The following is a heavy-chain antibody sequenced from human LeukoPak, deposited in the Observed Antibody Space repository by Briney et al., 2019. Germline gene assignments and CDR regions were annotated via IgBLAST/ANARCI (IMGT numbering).Heavy chain of an antibody. V-gene: IGHV3-66*01. J-gene: IGHJ3*02. Sequence: PGRSLRLSCAASGFTVSSNYMSWVRQAPGKGLEWVSVIYSGGSTYYADSVKGRFTISRDNSKNTLYLQMNSLRAEDTAVYYCAREWSDAFDIWGQGTMVTVSS. CDR3: AREWSDAFDI. CDR2: IYSGGST. CDR1: GFTVSSNY. D-gene: IGHD2-15*01.